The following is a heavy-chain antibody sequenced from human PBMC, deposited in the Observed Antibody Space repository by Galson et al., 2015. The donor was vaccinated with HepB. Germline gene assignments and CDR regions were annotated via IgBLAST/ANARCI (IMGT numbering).Heavy chain of an antibody. CDR2: ISWDGGST. CDR1: GFTFDDYA. D-gene: IGHD3-22*01. CDR3: AKDIGSDPNYYDSSGYFDY. J-gene: IGHJ4*02. Sequence: SLRLSCAASGFTFDDYAMHWVRQAPGKGLEWVSLISWDGGSTYYADSVKGRFTISRDNSKNSLYLQMNSLRAEDTALYYCAKDIGSDPNYYDSSGYFDYWGQGTLVTVSS. V-gene: IGHV3-43D*03.